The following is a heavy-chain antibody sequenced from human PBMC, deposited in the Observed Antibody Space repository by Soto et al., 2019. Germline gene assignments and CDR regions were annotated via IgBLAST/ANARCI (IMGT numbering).Heavy chain of an antibody. CDR2: LSGSGDST. Sequence: EVQLLESGGGLVQPGGSLRLSCAASGFTFSSYAMSWVRQAPGKGLEWVSALSGSGDSTYYADSVKGRFTVSRDNSKNTLSLQMISLRAEDTAVYYCARQTPEYIFDYWGQGTLVTVSS. J-gene: IGHJ4*02. V-gene: IGHV3-23*01. CDR1: GFTFSSYA. D-gene: IGHD5-18*01. CDR3: ARQTPEYIFDY.